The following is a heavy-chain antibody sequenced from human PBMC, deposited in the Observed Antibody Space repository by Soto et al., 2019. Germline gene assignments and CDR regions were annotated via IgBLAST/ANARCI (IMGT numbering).Heavy chain of an antibody. Sequence: QVQLVESGGGVVQPGRSPRLSCAASGFTFSNFGMHWVRQAPGKGLEWVAAISSDGGDKYYSHSVKDRFTISRDNSKNMIFLKMNSMRVEDTAVYYCVKGSEVARQEIGHWGEGILVTVCS. J-gene: IGHJ4*02. V-gene: IGHV3-30*18. CDR2: ISSDGGDK. CDR3: VKGSEVARQEIGH. CDR1: GFTFSNFG. D-gene: IGHD2-15*01.